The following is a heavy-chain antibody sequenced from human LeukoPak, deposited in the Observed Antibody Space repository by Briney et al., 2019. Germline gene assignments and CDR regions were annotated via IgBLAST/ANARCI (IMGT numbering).Heavy chain of an antibody. J-gene: IGHJ4*02. D-gene: IGHD6-19*01. CDR3: ARTSGWYSYASFDY. CDR1: GGTFSSYA. V-gene: IGHV1-69*13. CDR2: IIPIFGTA. Sequence: ASVKVSCKASGGTFSSYAISWVRQAPGQGLEWMGEIIPIFGTANYAQKFQGRVTITADESTSTAYMELSSLRSEDTAVYYCARTSGWYSYASFDYWGQGTLVTVSS.